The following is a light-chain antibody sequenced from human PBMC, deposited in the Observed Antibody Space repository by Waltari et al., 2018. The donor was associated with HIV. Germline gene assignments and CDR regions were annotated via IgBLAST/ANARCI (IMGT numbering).Light chain of an antibody. V-gene: IGLV2-23*02. CDR2: EVT. CDR1: SSNVGSDDL. CDR3: CSCPRSGIRYV. J-gene: IGLJ1*01. Sequence: QSALTQPASVSGSPGQSITISCTGTSSNVGSDDLVSWYQQHPGEAPKLILYEVTKRPSGVSNRFAGSKSGNTASLTIAGRQAEDEADYYCCSCPRSGIRYVFGTGTKVTVL.